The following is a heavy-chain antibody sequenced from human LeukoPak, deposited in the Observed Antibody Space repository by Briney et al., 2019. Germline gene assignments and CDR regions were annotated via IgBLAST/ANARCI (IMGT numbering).Heavy chain of an antibody. V-gene: IGHV3-21*01. Sequence: GGSLRLSCAASGFTFSSYSMNWVRQAPGKGLEWVSSISSSSSYIYYADSVKGRFTISRDNAKNSLYLQMNSLRAEDTAVYYCARELGGVYYDILTGYYPNAFDIWGQGTMVTVSS. J-gene: IGHJ3*02. CDR3: ARELGGVYYDILTGYYPNAFDI. CDR2: ISSSSSYI. D-gene: IGHD3-9*01. CDR1: GFTFSSYS.